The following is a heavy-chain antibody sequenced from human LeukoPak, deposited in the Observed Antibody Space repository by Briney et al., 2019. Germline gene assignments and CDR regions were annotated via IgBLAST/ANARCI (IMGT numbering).Heavy chain of an antibody. J-gene: IGHJ5*02. CDR3: ARFLGAEGWFDP. CDR2: IYHSGST. CDR1: GGSISSGGYS. V-gene: IGHV4-30-2*01. Sequence: PSQTLSLTCAVSGGSISSGGYSGSWIRQPPGKGLEWIGYIYHSGSTYYNPSLKSRVTISVDRSKNQFSLKLNSLTAADTAVYYCARFLGAEGWFDPWGQGTLVTVSS.